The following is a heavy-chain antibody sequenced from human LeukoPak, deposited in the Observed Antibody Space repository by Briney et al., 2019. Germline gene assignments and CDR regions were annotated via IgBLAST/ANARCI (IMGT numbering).Heavy chain of an antibody. J-gene: IGHJ4*02. CDR3: ARARYSSAWYPFDY. D-gene: IGHD6-19*01. V-gene: IGHV3-33*01. Sequence: GGGLRLSRAESGVTFSNYGMRGVCEGPGGRGGRGAVIWYIGSNQDYADSVKGRFTISRDNSRNTLYLQMNSLRAEDTAVYYCARARYSSAWYPFDYWGQGTLVTVSS. CDR1: GVTFSNYG. CDR2: IWYIGSNQ.